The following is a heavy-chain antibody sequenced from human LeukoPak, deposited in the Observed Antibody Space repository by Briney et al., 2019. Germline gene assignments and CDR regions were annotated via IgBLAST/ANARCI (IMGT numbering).Heavy chain of an antibody. Sequence: SGPTLGNPTQTLTLTCPFSWVSLSTSGVGVGWIPQPPGKAPGWLALIYLGDGKRYNPSLTSTLTITTDTSKNQVVLKMTNMDPVDTATYYCAHRRSGYDILTGLGGNWFDPWGQGTLVTVSS. CDR2: IYLGDGK. CDR3: AHRRSGYDILTGLGGNWFDP. D-gene: IGHD3-9*01. V-gene: IGHV2-5*02. J-gene: IGHJ5*02. CDR1: WVSLSTSGVG.